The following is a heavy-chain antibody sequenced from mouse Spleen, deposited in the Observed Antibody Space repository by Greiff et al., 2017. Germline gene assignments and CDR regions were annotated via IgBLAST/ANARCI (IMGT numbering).Heavy chain of an antibody. V-gene: IGHV5-17*01. D-gene: IGHD3-3*01. Sequence: EVQRVESGGGLVKPGGSLKLSCAASGFTFSDYGMHWVRQAPEKGLEWVAYISSGSSTIYYADTVKGRFTISRDNAKNTLFLQMTSLRSEDTAMYYCARRAPSYAMDYWGQGTSVTVSS. CDR1: GFTFSDYG. CDR3: ARRAPSYAMDY. J-gene: IGHJ4*01. CDR2: ISSGSSTI.